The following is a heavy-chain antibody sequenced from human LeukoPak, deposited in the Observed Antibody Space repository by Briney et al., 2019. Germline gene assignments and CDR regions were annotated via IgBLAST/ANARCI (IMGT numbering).Heavy chain of an antibody. V-gene: IGHV1-69*05. CDR2: IIPIFGTA. CDR3: AREMRDFGVVMPYYYYYMDV. J-gene: IGHJ6*03. Sequence: SVKVSCKASGGIFSNYGISWVRQAPGQGLEWMGGIIPIFGTANYAQKFQGRVTITTDESTSTAYMELSSLRSEDTAVYYCAREMRDFGVVMPYYYYYMDVWGKGTTVTVSS. D-gene: IGHD3-3*01. CDR1: GGIFSNYG.